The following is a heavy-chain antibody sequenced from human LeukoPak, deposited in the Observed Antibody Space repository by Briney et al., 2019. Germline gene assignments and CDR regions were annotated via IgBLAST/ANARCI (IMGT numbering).Heavy chain of an antibody. CDR3: ARALYAGDFWSGYYNAYYYYYGMDV. D-gene: IGHD3-3*01. CDR2: ISSSSSYI. CDR1: GFTFSSYS. J-gene: IGHJ6*02. V-gene: IGHV3-21*01. Sequence: GGSLRLSCAASGFTFSSYSMNWVRQAPGKGLEWVPSISSSSSYIYYADSVKGRFTISRDNAKNSLYLQMNSLRAEDMAVYYCARALYAGDFWSGYYNAYYYYYGMDVWGQGTTVTVSS.